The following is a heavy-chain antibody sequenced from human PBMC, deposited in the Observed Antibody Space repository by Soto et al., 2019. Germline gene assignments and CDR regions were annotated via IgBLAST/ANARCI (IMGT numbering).Heavy chain of an antibody. CDR3: ARDVNYYDSSAPPRSGGMDV. Sequence: VKVSCKASGYTFTGYYMHWVRQAPGQGLDWMGWINPNSGGTNYAQKFQGWVTMTRDTSISTAYMELSRLRSDDTAVYYCARDVNYYDSSAPPRSGGMDVWGQGTTVTVSS. CDR1: GYTFTGYY. J-gene: IGHJ6*02. CDR2: INPNSGGT. V-gene: IGHV1-2*04. D-gene: IGHD3-22*01.